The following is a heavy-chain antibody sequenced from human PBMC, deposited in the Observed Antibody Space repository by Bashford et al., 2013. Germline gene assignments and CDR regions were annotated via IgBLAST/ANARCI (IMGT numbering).Heavy chain of an antibody. Sequence: VRPGSRKGLEWVSAISSNSDTIVYADSVKGRFTISRDNAKNSLYLQMNSLRPEDTALYYCAKAGCSSTTCYLNFWGQGTLVTVSS. D-gene: IGHD2-2*01. CDR2: ISSNSDTI. J-gene: IGHJ4*02. CDR3: AKAGCSSTTCYLNF. V-gene: IGHV3-9*01.